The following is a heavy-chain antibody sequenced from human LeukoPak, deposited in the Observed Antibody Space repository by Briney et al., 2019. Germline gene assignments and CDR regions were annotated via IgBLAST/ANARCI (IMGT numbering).Heavy chain of an antibody. J-gene: IGHJ4*02. CDR2: ISAYNGNT. CDR3: ARAGTVQQLGDYFDY. Sequence: ASVKVSCKASGYTFTSYGISWVRQAPGQGLEWMGWISAYNGNTNYAQKLQGRVTMTTDTSTSTAYMELRSLRSDDTAVYYYARAGTVQQLGDYFDYWGQGTLVTVSS. D-gene: IGHD6-13*01. CDR1: GYTFTSYG. V-gene: IGHV1-18*01.